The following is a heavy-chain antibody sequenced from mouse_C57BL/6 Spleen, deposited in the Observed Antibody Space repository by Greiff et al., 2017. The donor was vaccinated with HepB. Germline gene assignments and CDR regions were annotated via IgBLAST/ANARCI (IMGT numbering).Heavy chain of an antibody. D-gene: IGHD1-1*01. Sequence: QDQPQQPCFELVRPGSSVKLSCKSSGYTFTSYWQHSMKQRPIQGLEWSGNIDPSDSETPYNQKFKYKARLTVDKSSSTAYMQLSNLTSEDSAVYYCARRGCGSRWYFDYWGKGNSLT. CDR1: GYTFTSYW. CDR3: ARRGCGSRWYFDY. J-gene: IGHJ2*03. V-gene: IGHV1-52*01. CDR2: IDPSDSET.